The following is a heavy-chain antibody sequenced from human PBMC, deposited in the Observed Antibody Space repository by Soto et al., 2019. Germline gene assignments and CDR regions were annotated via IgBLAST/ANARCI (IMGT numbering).Heavy chain of an antibody. CDR2: ISSSSSYI. CDR1: GFTFSSYS. D-gene: IGHD3-22*01. CDR3: ARDPGSGYYYGMDV. Sequence: EVQLVESGGGLVKPGGSLSLSCAASGFTFSSYSMNWVRQAPGKGLEWVSSISSSSSYIYYADSVKGRFTISRDNAKNSLDLQMNSLRAEDTTVYYCARDPGSGYYYGMDVWGQGTTVTVSS. V-gene: IGHV3-21*01. J-gene: IGHJ6*02.